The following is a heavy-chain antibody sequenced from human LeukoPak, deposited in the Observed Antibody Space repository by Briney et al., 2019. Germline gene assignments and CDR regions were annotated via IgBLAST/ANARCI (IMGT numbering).Heavy chain of an antibody. CDR1: GDTVFSNSVA. CDR3: ARLAVATTQGFDY. V-gene: IGHV6-1*01. D-gene: IGHD6-19*01. J-gene: IGHJ4*02. Sequence: SQTLSLTCAISGDTVFSNSVAWVWIRQSPSRGLEWLGRTYYRSQWYNDYAVSLKSRITINPDTSKNRFSLHLNSVTPEDTAVYYCARLAVATTQGFDYWGQGTLVTVSS. CDR2: TYYRSQWYN.